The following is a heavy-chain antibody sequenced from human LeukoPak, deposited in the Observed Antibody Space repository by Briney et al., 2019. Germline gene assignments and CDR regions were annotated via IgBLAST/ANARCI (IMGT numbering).Heavy chain of an antibody. V-gene: IGHV3-20*04. CDR3: ARETYYYDSSGSTRFDY. D-gene: IGHD3-22*01. Sequence: GGSLRLSCAASGFTFDDYVMHWVRQAPGKGLEWVSVISWNGGSTGYADSVKGRFTISRDNANNSLYLQMNSLRAEDTALYYCARETYYYDSSGSTRFDYWGQGTLVTVSS. J-gene: IGHJ4*02. CDR1: GFTFDDYV. CDR2: ISWNGGST.